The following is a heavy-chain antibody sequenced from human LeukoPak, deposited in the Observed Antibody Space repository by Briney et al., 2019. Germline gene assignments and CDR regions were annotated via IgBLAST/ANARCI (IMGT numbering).Heavy chain of an antibody. D-gene: IGHD3-9*01. CDR2: IYYSGST. Sequence: PSETRSLTCTVSGGSISSYYWSWIRQPPGKGLEWIGYIYYSGSTNYNPSLKSRVTISVDTSKNQFSLKLSSVTAADTAVYYCARADSHYDILTGYYPYYFDYWGQGTLVTVSS. CDR1: GGSISSYY. J-gene: IGHJ4*02. V-gene: IGHV4-59*01. CDR3: ARADSHYDILTGYYPYYFDY.